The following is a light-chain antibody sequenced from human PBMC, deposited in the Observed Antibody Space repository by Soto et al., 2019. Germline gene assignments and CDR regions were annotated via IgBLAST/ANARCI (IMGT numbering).Light chain of an antibody. CDR3: QQRSNWPPEIT. J-gene: IGKJ5*01. V-gene: IGKV3D-20*02. Sequence: EIVLTQSPGTLSLSPGERATLSCRASQSITNNYLAWYQQKPGRAHRLLIYGASSRATGIPDRFSGSGSGTDFSLTISSLEPEDFAVYYCQQRSNWPPEITFGQGTRLEIK. CDR2: GAS. CDR1: QSITNNY.